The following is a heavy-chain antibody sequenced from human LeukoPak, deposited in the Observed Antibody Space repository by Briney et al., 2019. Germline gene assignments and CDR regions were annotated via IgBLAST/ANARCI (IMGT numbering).Heavy chain of an antibody. CDR3: ARVFCSGGSCYATIDP. Sequence: ASVKVSCKASGYTFTSYGISWVRQAPGQGLEWIGWISAYNGNTNYAQKLQGRVTMTTDTSTSTAYMELRSLRSDDTAVYYCARVFCSGGSCYATIDPWGQGTLVTVSS. CDR1: GYTFTSYG. D-gene: IGHD2-15*01. J-gene: IGHJ5*02. V-gene: IGHV1-18*01. CDR2: ISAYNGNT.